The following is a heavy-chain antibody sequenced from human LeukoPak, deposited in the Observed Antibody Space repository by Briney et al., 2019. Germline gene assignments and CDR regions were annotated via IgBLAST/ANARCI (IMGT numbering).Heavy chain of an antibody. J-gene: IGHJ3*02. CDR1: GYTLTELS. CDR3: STGYYYGSSGYLRDDAFDI. CDR2: FYPEDGET. V-gene: IGHV1-24*01. Sequence: ASAKVSCKDSGYTLTELSMHSVRPTPGKGLESVGHFYPEDGETIYGQKFQGRVTMTEDTSTDTAYMELSSMRCEDTAVYYCSTGYYYGSSGYLRDDAFDIWGQGTMVTVSS. D-gene: IGHD3-22*01.